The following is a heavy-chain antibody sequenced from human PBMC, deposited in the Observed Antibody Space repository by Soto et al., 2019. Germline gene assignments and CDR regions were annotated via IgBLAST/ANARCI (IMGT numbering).Heavy chain of an antibody. D-gene: IGHD2-15*01. Sequence: QVQLVESGAEVKKPGSWVKVSCRASGGTFSKFVVSWVRQAPGQGLEWMGGIIPLFGTTNYAQKFQGRVTITADKSTTTAYMELSSLRSDDTAVYYCASREGVAGPATYISPGYYFDCWGQGTLVTVSS. CDR3: ASREGVAGPATYISPGYYFDC. V-gene: IGHV1-69*06. J-gene: IGHJ4*02. CDR2: IIPLFGTT. CDR1: GGTFSKFV.